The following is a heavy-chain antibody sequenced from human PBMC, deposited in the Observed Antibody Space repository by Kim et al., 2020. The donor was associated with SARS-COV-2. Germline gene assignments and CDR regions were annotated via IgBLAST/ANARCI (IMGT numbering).Heavy chain of an antibody. Sequence: GGSLRLSCAASGFTFSSYAMHWVRQAPGKGLEWVAVISYDGSNKYYADSVKGRFTISRDNSKNTLYLQMNSLRAEDTAVYYCARDNLATYYDFWSGYPDYWGQGTLVTVSS. V-gene: IGHV3-30*04. CDR3: ARDNLATYYDFWSGYPDY. CDR1: GFTFSSYA. CDR2: ISYDGSNK. D-gene: IGHD3-3*01. J-gene: IGHJ4*02.